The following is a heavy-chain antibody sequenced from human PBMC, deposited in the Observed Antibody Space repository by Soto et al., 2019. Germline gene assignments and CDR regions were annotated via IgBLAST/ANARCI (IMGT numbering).Heavy chain of an antibody. Sequence: GESLKISCKGSGYSFTSYWIGWVRQMPGKGLEWMGRIDPSDSYTNYSPSFQGHVTISADKSISTAYLQWSSLKASDTAMYYCAGRYSGYDLDYYYGMDVWGQGTTVTVSS. D-gene: IGHD5-12*01. J-gene: IGHJ6*02. CDR1: GYSFTSYW. CDR3: AGRYSGYDLDYYYGMDV. V-gene: IGHV5-10-1*01. CDR2: IDPSDSYT.